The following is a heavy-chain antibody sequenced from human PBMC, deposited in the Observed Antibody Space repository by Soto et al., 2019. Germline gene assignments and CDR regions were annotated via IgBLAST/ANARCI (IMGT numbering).Heavy chain of an antibody. CDR1: GFTFNNYA. V-gene: IGHV3-23*01. CDR2: ISNTGGGP. Sequence: EVQLLDSGGGLVQPGGSLGLSCAASGFTFNNYAMNWVRQAPGMGLEWVATISNTGGGPYYPDYLKGRFTISRDNSKNTLYLQMSSLRVEATAVYYCAKDRLAGNFDYWGQGTQVTVSS. CDR3: AKDRLAGNFDY. J-gene: IGHJ4*02.